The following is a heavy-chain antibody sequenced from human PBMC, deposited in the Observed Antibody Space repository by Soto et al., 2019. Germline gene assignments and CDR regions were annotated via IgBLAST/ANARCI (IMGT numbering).Heavy chain of an antibody. V-gene: IGHV4-34*01. J-gene: IGHJ5*02. Sequence: XGTLCLTCAVYGGSFSGYYWSGIRQPPGKGLEWIGEINHSGSTNYNPSLKSRVTISVDTSKNQFSLKLSSVTAADTAVYYCARGGVLRYFDWLVDWFDPWGQGTLVTVSS. CDR1: GGSFSGYY. D-gene: IGHD3-9*01. CDR3: ARGGVLRYFDWLVDWFDP. CDR2: INHSGST.